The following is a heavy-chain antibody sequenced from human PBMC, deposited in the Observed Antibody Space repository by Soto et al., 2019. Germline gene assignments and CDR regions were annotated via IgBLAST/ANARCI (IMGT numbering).Heavy chain of an antibody. Sequence: QVQLVQSGGEVKRPGASVKVSCKTSGYTFSNYGITWVRQAPGQPLEWLGWISLYSDGTNYAQKFQGRDSMTTDTCTTTAYMALRSLRSDDTAVYYCARVVPGAEAWFGPWGQGTLVTVSS. D-gene: IGHD2-2*01. V-gene: IGHV1-18*01. CDR2: ISLYSDGT. CDR3: ARVVPGAEAWFGP. J-gene: IGHJ5*02. CDR1: GYTFSNYG.